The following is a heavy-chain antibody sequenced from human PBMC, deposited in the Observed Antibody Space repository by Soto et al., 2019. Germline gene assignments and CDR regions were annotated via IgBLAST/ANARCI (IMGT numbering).Heavy chain of an antibody. CDR1: GFNFNNYA. J-gene: IGHJ4*02. Sequence: GGSLRLSCVASGFNFNNYAMNWVRQAPGKGLEWISYISTISSTVYYADSVKGRFSISRDNAKNSVYLQMNSLRDEDTAVYYCASDRGVNPLNYWGPGTLVTVSS. CDR2: ISTISSTV. V-gene: IGHV3-48*02. D-gene: IGHD3-10*01. CDR3: ASDRGVNPLNY.